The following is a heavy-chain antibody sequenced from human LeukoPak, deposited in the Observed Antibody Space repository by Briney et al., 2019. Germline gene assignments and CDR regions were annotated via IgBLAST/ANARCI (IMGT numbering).Heavy chain of an antibody. CDR1: GGSISSGGYS. CDR2: INHSGST. D-gene: IGHD2-15*01. V-gene: IGHV4-30-2*01. J-gene: IGHJ6*03. Sequence: PSETLSLTCAVSGGSISSGGYSWSWIRQPPGKGLEWIGEINHSGSTNYNPSLKSRVTISVDTSKNQFSLKLSSVTAADTAVYYCARVSLGYCSGGSCYSRVPYYYYYYMDVWGKGTTVTVSS. CDR3: ARVSLGYCSGGSCYSRVPYYYYYYMDV.